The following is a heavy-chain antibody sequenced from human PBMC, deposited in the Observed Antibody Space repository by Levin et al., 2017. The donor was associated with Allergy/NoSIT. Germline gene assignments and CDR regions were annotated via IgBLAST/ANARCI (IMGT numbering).Heavy chain of an antibody. Sequence: PGGSLRLSCSASGFTFSSYAMHWVRQAPGKGLEYVSAISSNGGSTYYADSVKGRFTISRDNSKNTLYLQMSSLRAEDTAVYYCVKGRGHSGSYYAEIFDYWGQGTLVTVSS. CDR1: GFTFSSYA. V-gene: IGHV3-64D*06. CDR2: ISSNGGST. J-gene: IGHJ4*02. D-gene: IGHD1-26*01. CDR3: VKGRGHSGSYYAEIFDY.